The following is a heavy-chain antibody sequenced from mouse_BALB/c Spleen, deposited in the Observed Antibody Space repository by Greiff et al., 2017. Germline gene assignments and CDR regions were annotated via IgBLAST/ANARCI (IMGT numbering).Heavy chain of an antibody. CDR2: INPNNGGT. V-gene: IGHV1-18*01. CDR1: GYTFTEYT. Sequence: EVQLQQSGPELVKPGASVKISCKTSGYTFTEYTMHWVKQSHGKSLEWIGGINPNNGGTIYNQKFKGKATLTVDKSSSTAYMELRSLTSEDSAVYYCARWGSYAMDYWGQGTSVTVSS. J-gene: IGHJ4*01. CDR3: ARWGSYAMDY.